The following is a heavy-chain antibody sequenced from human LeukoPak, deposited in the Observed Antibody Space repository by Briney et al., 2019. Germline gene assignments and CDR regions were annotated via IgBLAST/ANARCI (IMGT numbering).Heavy chain of an antibody. Sequence: PGESLKISCKAFGYTFTNYWIGWVRQMPGKGLDWVGIIYPGDSDIRYSPSFQGQVTISADKSISTAYLQWNSLRASDTAMYYCARRGTGFGDTWGQGTLVTVSS. CDR2: IYPGDSDI. V-gene: IGHV5-51*01. CDR1: GYTFTNYW. CDR3: ARRGTGFGDT. J-gene: IGHJ4*02. D-gene: IGHD3-10*01.